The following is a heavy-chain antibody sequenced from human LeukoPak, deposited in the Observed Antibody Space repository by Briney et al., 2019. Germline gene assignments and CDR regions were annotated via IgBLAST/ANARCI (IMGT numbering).Heavy chain of an antibody. CDR2: ISSSSSYI. D-gene: IGHD6-19*01. Sequence: GGSLRLSCAASGFTFSSYSMNWVRQAPGKGLEWVSSISSSSSYIYYADSVKGRFTISRDNAKNSLYLQMNSLRAEDTAVYYCAREEVQWKSYYYYYYGMDVWGQGTTVTVSS. J-gene: IGHJ6*02. CDR1: GFTFSSYS. CDR3: AREEVQWKSYYYYYYGMDV. V-gene: IGHV3-21*01.